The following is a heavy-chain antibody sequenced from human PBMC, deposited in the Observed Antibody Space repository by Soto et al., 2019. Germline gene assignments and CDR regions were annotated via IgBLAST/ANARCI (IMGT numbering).Heavy chain of an antibody. J-gene: IGHJ4*02. CDR2: ISSSSSYI. CDR3: ARDSHGRYFPHTTVDTAMAIDY. V-gene: IGHV3-21*01. CDR1: GFTFSIYS. D-gene: IGHD5-18*01. Sequence: PGGSLRLSCAASGFTFSIYSMNWVRQAPGKGLEWVSSISSSSSYIYYADSVKGRFTISRDNAKNSLYLQMNSLRAEDTAVYYCARDSHGRYFPHTTVDTAMAIDYWGQGTLVTVSS.